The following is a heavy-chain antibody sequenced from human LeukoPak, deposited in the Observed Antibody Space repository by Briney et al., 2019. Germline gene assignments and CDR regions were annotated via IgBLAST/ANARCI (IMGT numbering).Heavy chain of an antibody. Sequence: SETLSVTCTVSGGSISSSTYYWGWIRQPPGKGLEWIGSVYSSGATYYNPSLKSRVTISVVTSRNQFSLKLSSVTAADTAVYYCARSGDFYYFDYWGQGTPVAPSS. CDR1: GGSISSSTYY. V-gene: IGHV4-39*01. D-gene: IGHD4-17*01. CDR2: VYSSGAT. J-gene: IGHJ4*02. CDR3: ARSGDFYYFDY.